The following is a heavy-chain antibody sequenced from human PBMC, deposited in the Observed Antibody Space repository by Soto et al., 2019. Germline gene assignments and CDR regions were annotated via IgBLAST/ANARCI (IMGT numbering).Heavy chain of an antibody. CDR3: ATWYYYDSSGYYPFDY. CDR1: SGSISSYY. CDR2: IYYSGTA. J-gene: IGHJ4*02. V-gene: IGHV4-59*03. Sequence: SQTLSLNCDVASGSISSYYWNCIRQPPGKGLEWIGYIYYSGTANYNPSLKSRVTISVDTSKNQFSLKLNSVTAADTAVYYCATWYYYDSSGYYPFDYWGPGTLVTVSS. D-gene: IGHD3-22*01.